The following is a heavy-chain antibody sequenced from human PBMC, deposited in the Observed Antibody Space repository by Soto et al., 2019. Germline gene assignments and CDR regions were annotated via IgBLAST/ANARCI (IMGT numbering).Heavy chain of an antibody. J-gene: IGHJ4*02. CDR1: GFTFSRYS. V-gene: IGHV3-21*01. CDR2: ISSSSSYI. D-gene: IGHD6-13*01. CDR3: ANSIAAAGTPDDY. Sequence: VQLVESGGDLVKPGGSLRLSCAASGFTFSRYSMNWVRQAPGKGLEWVSSISSSSSYIYYADSVKGRFTISRDNAKNSLYLQMNSLRAEDTAVYYCANSIAAAGTPDDYWGQGTLVTVSS.